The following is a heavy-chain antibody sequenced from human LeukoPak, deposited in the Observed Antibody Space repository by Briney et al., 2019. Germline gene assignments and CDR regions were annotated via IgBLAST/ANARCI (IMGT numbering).Heavy chain of an antibody. D-gene: IGHD6-6*01. J-gene: IGHJ4*02. V-gene: IGHV4-59*08. CDR3: ARHRGSYSSSDFDY. CDR1: GGSISSYY. CDR2: IYYSGST. Sequence: SETLSLTCTVSGGSISSYYWSWIRQPPGKGLEWIGYIYYSGSTNYNPSLKSRVTMSVDTSKNQFSLKLSSVTAADTAVYCCARHRGSYSSSDFDYWGQGTLVTVSS.